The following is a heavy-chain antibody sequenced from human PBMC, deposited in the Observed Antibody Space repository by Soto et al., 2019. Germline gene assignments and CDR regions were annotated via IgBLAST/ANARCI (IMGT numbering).Heavy chain of an antibody. J-gene: IGHJ5*02. D-gene: IGHD2-2*01. V-gene: IGHV3-11*01. CDR2: ISSNSTAF. CDR3: ATGDWSRTNNFDT. CDR1: GFLFSHYY. Sequence: NLLESGGGLVKPGGSLRLSCEASGFLFSHYYMSWIRQGPEKRLELVAYISSNSTAFYYADSVKGRFTISKDDAKKSVYLQMTSVTSDDTAIYYCATGDWSRTNNFDTWGQGTLDIVSA.